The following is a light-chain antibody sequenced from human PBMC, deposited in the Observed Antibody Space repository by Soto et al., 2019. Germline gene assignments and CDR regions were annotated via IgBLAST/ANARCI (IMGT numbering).Light chain of an antibody. CDR2: GAS. J-gene: IGKJ4*01. CDR3: QQYGSSLLVT. Sequence: EIVLTQSPGTLSLSPGERGTLSCRASQTVSSDDLAWYQQKPGQAPRLIIYGASNRATAIPDRFSGSGSGTDFTLTISRLEPEDFAVYYCQQYGSSLLVTFGGGTKVEIK. V-gene: IGKV3-20*01. CDR1: QTVSSDD.